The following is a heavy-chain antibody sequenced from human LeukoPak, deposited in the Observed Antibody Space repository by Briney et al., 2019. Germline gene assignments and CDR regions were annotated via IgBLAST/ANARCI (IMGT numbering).Heavy chain of an antibody. J-gene: IGHJ4*02. Sequence: GGSLRLSCAASGFTFGSYAMHWVRQAPGKGLEYVSAISSNGGRTYYANSVKGRFTISRDNSKNTLYLQMGSLRAEDMAVYYCARALRHYDFWSGPTGRWGQGTLVTVSS. CDR3: ARALRHYDFWSGPTGR. D-gene: IGHD3-3*01. CDR1: GFTFGSYA. V-gene: IGHV3-64*01. CDR2: ISSNGGRT.